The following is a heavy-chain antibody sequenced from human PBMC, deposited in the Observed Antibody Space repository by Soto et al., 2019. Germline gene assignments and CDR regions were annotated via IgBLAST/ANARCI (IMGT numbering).Heavy chain of an antibody. CDR2: ISAYNGNT. J-gene: IGHJ5*02. CDR1: GYTFTSYG. V-gene: IGHV1-18*01. Sequence: ASVKVSCKASGYTFTSYGISWVRQAPGQGLEWMGWISAYNGNTNYAQKLQGRVTMTTDTSTSTAYMELRSLRSDDTAVYYCARDWGIVVVPAASNWFDPWGQGPLVTVSS. D-gene: IGHD2-2*01. CDR3: ARDWGIVVVPAASNWFDP.